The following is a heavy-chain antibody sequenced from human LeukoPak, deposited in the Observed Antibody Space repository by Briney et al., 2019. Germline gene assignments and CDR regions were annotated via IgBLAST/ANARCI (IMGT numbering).Heavy chain of an antibody. Sequence: GGSLRLSCAASGFNFSPYGMHWVRQPPGKGLEWVALISYGGSNKYFADSVKGRFTISRDNSENKLYLQMNSLRPEDTAVYYCANPSGTYGPGVFDIWGQGTMVTVSS. CDR3: ANPSGTYGPGVFDI. V-gene: IGHV3-30*18. J-gene: IGHJ3*02. D-gene: IGHD1-26*01. CDR1: GFNFSPYG. CDR2: ISYGGSNK.